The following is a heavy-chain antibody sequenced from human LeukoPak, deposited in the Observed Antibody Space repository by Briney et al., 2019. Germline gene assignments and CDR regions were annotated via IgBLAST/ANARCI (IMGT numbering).Heavy chain of an antibody. Sequence: ASVKVSCKASGYSFTSYGISWVRQAPGQGLEWMGWISAYNGNTNYAQKVQGRVTMTTDTSTSTAYMELRSLRSDDTAVYYCATGGRWELPRPYAFEIWGQGTMVTVSS. J-gene: IGHJ3*02. CDR3: ATGGRWELPRPYAFEI. CDR1: GYSFTSYG. V-gene: IGHV1-18*01. CDR2: ISAYNGNT. D-gene: IGHD1-26*01.